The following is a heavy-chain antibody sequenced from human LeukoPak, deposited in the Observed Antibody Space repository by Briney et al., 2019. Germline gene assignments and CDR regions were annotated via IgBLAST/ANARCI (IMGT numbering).Heavy chain of an antibody. CDR1: GYSISSGYF. V-gene: IGHV4-38-2*02. CDR2: MYHSGGT. J-gene: IGHJ4*02. CDR3: ARDRGADTASTD. Sequence: SETLSLTCTVSGYSISSGYFWGWIRQPPGKGLEWIGTMYHSGGTYYNPSLKSRVTISVDTSKNQFSLRLSSVTAADTAMYYCARDRGADTASTDWGQGTLVTDSS. D-gene: IGHD5-18*01.